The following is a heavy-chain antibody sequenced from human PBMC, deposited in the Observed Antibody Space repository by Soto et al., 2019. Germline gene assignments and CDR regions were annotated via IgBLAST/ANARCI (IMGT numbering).Heavy chain of an antibody. J-gene: IGHJ6*02. V-gene: IGHV1-8*01. Sequence: ASVKVSCKASAYTFTSYGINWVRKAAGQGLEWMGWMNHNSGNTGYAQKFQGRVTMTRNTSISTAYMELSSLRSEDTAVYYCARAEGGTVTTFDYFYSMDVWGQGITVTVSS. CDR1: AYTFTSYG. D-gene: IGHD1-7*01. CDR2: MNHNSGNT. CDR3: ARAEGGTVTTFDYFYSMDV.